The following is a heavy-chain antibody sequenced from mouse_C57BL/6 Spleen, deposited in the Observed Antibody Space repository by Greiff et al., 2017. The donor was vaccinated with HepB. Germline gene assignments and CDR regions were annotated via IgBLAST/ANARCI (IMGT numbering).Heavy chain of an antibody. V-gene: IGHV5-12*01. CDR2: ISNGGGST. CDR1: GFTFSDYY. Sequence: DVKLVESGGGLVQPGGSLKLSCAASGFTFSDYYMYWVRQTPQKRLEWGAYISNGGGSTYYPDTVKGRFTISRDNAKNTLYLQMSRLKSEDTAKYYCARGNYYAMDYGGQGTSVPVSS. CDR3: ARGNYYAMDY. J-gene: IGHJ4*01.